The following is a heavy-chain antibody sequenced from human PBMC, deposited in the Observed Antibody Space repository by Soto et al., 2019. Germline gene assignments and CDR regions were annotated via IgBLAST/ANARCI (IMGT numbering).Heavy chain of an antibody. CDR3: VRERCPFDAFDI. D-gene: IGHD2-8*01. Sequence: GGSLRLSCAASGFTFGTYGMPWVRQAPGKGLEWVAVIWSNGKNKYYAESVKGRFTIARDNSKNTLDLQMSSLRAEDTAVYYCVRERCPFDAFDIWGQGTMVTVSS. CDR1: GFTFGTYG. CDR2: IWSNGKNK. J-gene: IGHJ3*02. V-gene: IGHV3-33*01.